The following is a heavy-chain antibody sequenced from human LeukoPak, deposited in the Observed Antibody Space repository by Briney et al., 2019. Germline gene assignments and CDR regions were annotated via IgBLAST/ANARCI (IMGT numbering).Heavy chain of an antibody. J-gene: IGHJ5*02. CDR3: ARVITFGGVIVNWFDP. CDR2: ISAYNGNT. Sequence: GASVKVSCKASGYTFTSYGISWVRQAPGQGLEWMGWISAYNGNTNYAQKLQGRVTMTTDTSTSTAYMELRSLRSDDTAVYYCARVITFGGVIVNWFDPWGQGTLVTVSS. D-gene: IGHD3-16*02. V-gene: IGHV1-18*01. CDR1: GYTFTSYG.